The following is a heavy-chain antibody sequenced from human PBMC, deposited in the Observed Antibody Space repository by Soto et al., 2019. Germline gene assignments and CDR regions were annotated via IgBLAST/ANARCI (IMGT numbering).Heavy chain of an antibody. CDR1: GGSISSGGYY. V-gene: IGHV4-31*03. CDR3: ARGGGSSYYYYGMDV. J-gene: IGHJ6*02. CDR2: IYYSGST. Sequence: QVQLQESGPGLVKPSQTLSLTCTVSGGSISSGGYYWSWIRQHPGKGLEWIGYIYYSGSTYYNPSLKSRVTISVDTSKNQFSLKLSSVIAADTAVYYCARGGGSSYYYYGMDVWGQGTTVTVSS. D-gene: IGHD6-13*01.